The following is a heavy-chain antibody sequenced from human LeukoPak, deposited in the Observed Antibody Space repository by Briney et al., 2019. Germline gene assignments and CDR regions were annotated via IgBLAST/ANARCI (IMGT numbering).Heavy chain of an antibody. V-gene: IGHV3-74*01. Sequence: QPGGSLRLSCAASGXTFSSYWMHWVRRAPGKGLVWVSRINSDGSSTSYADSVKGRFTISRDNAKNTLYLQMNSLRAEDTAVYYCAGGWDYFDYWGQGTLVTVSS. CDR3: AGGWDYFDY. CDR2: INSDGSST. D-gene: IGHD1-26*01. CDR1: GXTFSSYW. J-gene: IGHJ4*02.